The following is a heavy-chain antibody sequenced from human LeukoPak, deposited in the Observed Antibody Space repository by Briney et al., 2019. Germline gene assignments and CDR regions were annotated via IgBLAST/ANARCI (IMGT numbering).Heavy chain of an antibody. CDR1: GFIFSNTW. Sequence: PGGSLRLSCAASGFIFSNTWMTWVRQAPGKGLEWVGHTKKKSDGGTTDYAAPVKGRFTSSRDDPKDTLYLQLNSLKPEDTAVYYCTTVQQWLAQALGYWGQGTLVTVSS. CDR3: TTVQQWLAQALGY. V-gene: IGHV3-15*01. CDR2: TKKKSDGGTT. J-gene: IGHJ4*02. D-gene: IGHD6-19*01.